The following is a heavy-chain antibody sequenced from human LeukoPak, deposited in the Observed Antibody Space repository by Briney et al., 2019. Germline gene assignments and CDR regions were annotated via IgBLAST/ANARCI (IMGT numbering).Heavy chain of an antibody. V-gene: IGHV4-59*01. J-gene: IGHJ5*02. CDR1: GGSISSYY. D-gene: IGHD3-10*01. CDR3: ARSLLWFGELSSNWFDP. Sequence: SETLSLTCTVSGGSISSYYWSWIRQPPGKGLEWFGYIYYSGSTNYNPSLKSRVTISVDTSKNQFSLKLSSVTAADTAVYYCARSLLWFGELSSNWFDPWGQGTLVTVSS. CDR2: IYYSGST.